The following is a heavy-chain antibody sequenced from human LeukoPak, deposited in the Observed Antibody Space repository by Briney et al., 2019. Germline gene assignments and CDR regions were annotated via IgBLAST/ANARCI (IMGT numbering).Heavy chain of an antibody. CDR3: ATYDSSGYYPYWYFDL. CDR1: GGSISSGSYY. V-gene: IGHV4-61*02. D-gene: IGHD3-22*01. Sequence: SETLSLTCTVSGGSISSGSYYWSWIRQPAGKGLEWIGRIYTSGSTNYNPSLKSRVTISVDTSKNQFSLKLSSVTAADTAVYYCATYDSSGYYPYWYFDLWGRGTLVTVSS. J-gene: IGHJ2*01. CDR2: IYTSGST.